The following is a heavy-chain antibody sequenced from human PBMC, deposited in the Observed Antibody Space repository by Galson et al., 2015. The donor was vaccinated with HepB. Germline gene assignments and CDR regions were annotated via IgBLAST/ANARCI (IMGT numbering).Heavy chain of an antibody. D-gene: IGHD3-22*01. J-gene: IGHJ4*02. V-gene: IGHV3-73*01. CDR2: IRSKANSYAT. Sequence: SLRLSCAASGFTFSGSAMHWVRQASGKGLEWVGRIRSKANSYATAYAASVKGRFTISRDDSKNTAYLQMNSLKTEDTAVYYCTRCHGVSGYCKDYWGQGTLVTVSS. CDR3: TRCHGVSGYCKDY. CDR1: GFTFSGSA.